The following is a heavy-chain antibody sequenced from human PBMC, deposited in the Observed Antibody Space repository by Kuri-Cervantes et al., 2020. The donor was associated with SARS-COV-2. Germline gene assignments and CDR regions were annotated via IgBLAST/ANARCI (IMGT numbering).Heavy chain of an antibody. CDR3: ARGGDYSYWFDP. Sequence: SQTLSLTCAVYGGSFSGYYWSWIRQPPGKGLEWIGEINHSGSTNYNPSLKSRVTISVDTSKNQFPLKLSSVTAADTAVYYCARGGDYSYWFDPWGQGTLVTVSS. D-gene: IGHD4-17*01. J-gene: IGHJ5*02. CDR1: GGSFSGYY. CDR2: INHSGST. V-gene: IGHV4-34*01.